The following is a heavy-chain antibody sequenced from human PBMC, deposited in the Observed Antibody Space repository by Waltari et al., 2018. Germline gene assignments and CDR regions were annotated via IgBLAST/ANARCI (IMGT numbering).Heavy chain of an antibody. CDR1: GGSISTTNC. J-gene: IGHJ4*02. D-gene: IGHD1-7*01. CDR3: AMWQLPLRNFAS. Sequence: QVQLQESGPGLVKPSGTLSLACAVSGGSISTTNCCIWVRQSPGKGLEWIGEVCHSGSTSYKPSLRSRVSISLEKSKNQFSLNLSSVTAADTAIYYCAMWQLPLRNFASWGQGTLVTVSS. V-gene: IGHV4-4*02. CDR2: VCHSGST.